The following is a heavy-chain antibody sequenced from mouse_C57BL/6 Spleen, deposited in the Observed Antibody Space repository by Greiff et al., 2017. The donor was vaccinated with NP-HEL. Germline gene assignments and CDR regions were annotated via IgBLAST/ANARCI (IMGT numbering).Heavy chain of an antibody. CDR3: ARKPCGSSYEGFAY. J-gene: IGHJ3*01. Sequence: QVQLKQSGAELAKPGASVKLSCKASGYTFTSYWMHWVKQRPGQGLEWIGYINPSSGYTKYNQKFKDKATLTADKSSSTAYMQLSSLTYTDSTVYYCARKPCGSSYEGFAYWGQGTLGTVSA. V-gene: IGHV1-7*01. D-gene: IGHD1-1*01. CDR2: INPSSGYT. CDR1: GYTFTSYW.